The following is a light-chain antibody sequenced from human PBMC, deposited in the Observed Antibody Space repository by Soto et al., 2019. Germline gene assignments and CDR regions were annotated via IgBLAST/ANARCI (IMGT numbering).Light chain of an antibody. V-gene: IGKV3-20*01. CDR2: GAS. CDR1: QSVSSYY. J-gene: IGKJ5*01. CDR3: QQYGSSPIT. Sequence: EIVLTQSPGTLSLSPGERATLSCRATQSVSSYYLAWYQQKPGQAPRLLFYGASNRATGITDRFSGSGSGTDSTLTISRLEPEEFAVYYCQQYGSSPITFGQGTRLEIK.